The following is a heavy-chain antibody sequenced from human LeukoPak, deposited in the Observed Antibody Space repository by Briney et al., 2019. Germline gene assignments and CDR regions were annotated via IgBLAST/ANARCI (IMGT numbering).Heavy chain of an antibody. CDR3: ARPLYYDILTGYYPPFDY. CDR2: MNPNSGNT. CDR1: GYTFTSYD. D-gene: IGHD3-9*01. J-gene: IGHJ4*02. Sequence: ASVKVSCKASGYTFTSYDINWVRQATGQGLEWMGWMNPNSGNTGYAQKFQGRVTMTRNTSISTAYMELSSLRAEDTAVYYCARPLYYDILTGYYPPFDYWGQGTLVTVSS. V-gene: IGHV1-8*01.